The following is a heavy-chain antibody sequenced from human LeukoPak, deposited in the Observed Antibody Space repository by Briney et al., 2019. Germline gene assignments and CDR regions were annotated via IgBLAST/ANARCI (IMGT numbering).Heavy chain of an antibody. CDR2: ISGRRSFI. Sequence: GGSLRLSCAASGFTFSSYNMNWVRQAPGKGLEWVPSISGRRSFIYYADSVKGRFTISRDNARNSLYLQMNSLRAEDTAVYYCARDSAAGTTSFSFDLWGHGTLVTVSS. CDR1: GFTFSSYN. V-gene: IGHV3-21*01. J-gene: IGHJ4*01. D-gene: IGHD6-13*01. CDR3: ARDSAAGTTSFSFDL.